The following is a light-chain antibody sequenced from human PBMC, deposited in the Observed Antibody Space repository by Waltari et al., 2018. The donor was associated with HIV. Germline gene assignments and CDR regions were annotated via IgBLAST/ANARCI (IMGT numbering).Light chain of an antibody. CDR2: AAS. J-gene: IGKJ4*01. CDR1: QGISSY. V-gene: IGKV1-9*01. CDR3: QQLNSYPVT. Sequence: DIQLTQSPSFLSASVGYRVTITCRASQGISSYLAWYQQKPGKAPKLLIYAASTLQSGVPSRFSGSGSGTEFTLTISSLQPEDFATYYCQQLNSYPVTFGGGTKVEIK.